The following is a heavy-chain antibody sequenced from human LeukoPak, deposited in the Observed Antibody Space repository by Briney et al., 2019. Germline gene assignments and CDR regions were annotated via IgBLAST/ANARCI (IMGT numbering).Heavy chain of an antibody. J-gene: IGHJ4*02. CDR3: AKDNVAAYYDSSGYYKPPSYYFDY. D-gene: IGHD3-22*01. CDR1: GFTFSSYS. Sequence: GGSLRLSCAASGFTFSSYSMNWVRQAPGKGLEWVSAISGSGGSTYYADSVKGRFTISRDNSKNTLYLQMNSLRAEDTAVYYCAKDNVAAYYDSSGYYKPPSYYFDYWGQGTLVTVSS. CDR2: ISGSGGST. V-gene: IGHV3-23*01.